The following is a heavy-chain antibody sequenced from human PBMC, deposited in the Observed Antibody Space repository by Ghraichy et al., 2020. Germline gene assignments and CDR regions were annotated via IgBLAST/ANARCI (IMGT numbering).Heavy chain of an antibody. CDR2: ISAHNGNT. V-gene: IGHV1-18*01. J-gene: IGHJ3*02. Sequence: ASVKVSCKASGYTFTSYGISWMRQAPGQGLEWMGWISAHNGNTNYAQKLQGRLTMTTDTSTSTAYMELRSLKSDDTAAYYCARDLGAYSSTWSGAFDIWGQGTMVTVSS. CDR3: ARDLGAYSSTWSGAFDI. D-gene: IGHD6-13*01. CDR1: GYTFTSYG.